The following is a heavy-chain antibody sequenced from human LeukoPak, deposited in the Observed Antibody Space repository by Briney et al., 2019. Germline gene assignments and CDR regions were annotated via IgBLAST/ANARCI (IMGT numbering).Heavy chain of an antibody. CDR1: GFSLSSYW. V-gene: IGHV3-74*01. Sequence: QPGGSLRLSCAASGFSLSSYWMHWVRQAPGKGLVWVSYINSDRSSKYYADSVKGRFTISRDNAKNTLFLEMNSLRAEDTAVCYCATGDGDSRYYFDSWGQGTQVTVSS. D-gene: IGHD4-17*01. CDR2: INSDRSSK. CDR3: ATGDGDSRYYFDS. J-gene: IGHJ4*02.